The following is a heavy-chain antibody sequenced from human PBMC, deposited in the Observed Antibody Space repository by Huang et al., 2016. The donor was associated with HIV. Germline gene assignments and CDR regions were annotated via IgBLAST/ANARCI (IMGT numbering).Heavy chain of an antibody. Sequence: SSVKVSCKASGGSFRNFAIGWVRQAPGQGLAWMGGIIPTLGTANYAQKFQGRVTIIADESTSTAYMELSSLRSEDTAVYYCATVDYYDTSGPQRGYFDNWGQGTLVTVSS. D-gene: IGHD3-22*01. CDR3: ATVDYYDTSGPQRGYFDN. J-gene: IGHJ4*02. CDR1: GGSFRNFA. V-gene: IGHV1-69*01. CDR2: IIPTLGTA.